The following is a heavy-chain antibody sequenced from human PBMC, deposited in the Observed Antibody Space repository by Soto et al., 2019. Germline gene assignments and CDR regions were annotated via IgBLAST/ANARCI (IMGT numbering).Heavy chain of an antibody. CDR3: ANDLPEGGSPYYYYGMDV. CDR2: ISGSGGST. D-gene: IGHD2-15*01. J-gene: IGHJ6*02. V-gene: IGHV3-23*01. Sequence: PGGSLRLSCAASGFTFSSYAMSWVRQAPGKGLEWVSAISGSGGSTYYADSVKGRFTISRDNSKNTLYLQMNSLRAEDTAVYYCANDLPEGGSPYYYYGMDVWGQGTTVTVSS. CDR1: GFTFSSYA.